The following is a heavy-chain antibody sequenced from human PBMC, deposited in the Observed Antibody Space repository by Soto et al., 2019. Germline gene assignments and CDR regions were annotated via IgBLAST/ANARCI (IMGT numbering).Heavy chain of an antibody. CDR3: AHIYDSSGYSPY. Sequence: QITLKESGPTLVKPTQTLTLTCTFSGFSLSTSGVGVGWIRQPPGKALEWLAVIYWDDDKRYSPSLKSRLTITKDNSKNQVVLKMTNMDPVDTATYYCAHIYDSSGYSPYWGQGTLVTVSS. CDR1: GFSLSTSGVG. CDR2: IYWDDDK. D-gene: IGHD3-22*01. V-gene: IGHV2-5*02. J-gene: IGHJ4*02.